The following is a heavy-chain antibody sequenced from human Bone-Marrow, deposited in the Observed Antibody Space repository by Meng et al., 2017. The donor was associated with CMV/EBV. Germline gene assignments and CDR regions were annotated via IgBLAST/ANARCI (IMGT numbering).Heavy chain of an antibody. V-gene: IGHV1-8*01. Sequence: ASVKVSCKTSGYTFTSYYMHWVRQAPGQGLEWVGWMNPNSGNTGYAQKFQGRVTMTRNTSISTAYMELSSLRSEDTAVYYCARRRGVGIVAGYYFDYWGQGTLVTVSS. J-gene: IGHJ4*02. CDR3: ARRRGVGIVAGYYFDY. D-gene: IGHD5-12*01. CDR1: GYTFTSYY. CDR2: MNPNSGNT.